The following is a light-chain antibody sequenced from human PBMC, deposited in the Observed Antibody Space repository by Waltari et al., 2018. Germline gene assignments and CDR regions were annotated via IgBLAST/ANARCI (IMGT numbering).Light chain of an antibody. CDR3: SSYTISSTLYV. V-gene: IGLV2-14*01. J-gene: IGLJ1*01. Sequence: QSALTQPASVSGSPGQSIIIPCTGTSSDVGVYNYVSWYQQHPGKAPKLMIYDVSKRPPGVSTRFSGSKSGTTASLTISGLQAEDEADYYCSSYTISSTLYVFGTGTKVTVL. CDR1: SSDVGVYNY. CDR2: DVS.